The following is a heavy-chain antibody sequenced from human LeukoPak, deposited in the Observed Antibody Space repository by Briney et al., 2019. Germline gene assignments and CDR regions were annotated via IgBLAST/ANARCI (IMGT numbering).Heavy chain of an antibody. Sequence: GGSLRLSCTASGFTFSVSTTQWVRQAPGKGLEWVGRIRARANNFSTAYGTSVKGRFIISRDDSKSTAYLQMNNLKIDDTAVYFCSRPLAPSGVSDDLWGQGTLVTVSS. CDR2: IRARANNFST. D-gene: IGHD2-15*01. CDR1: GFTFSVST. J-gene: IGHJ5*02. CDR3: SRPLAPSGVSDDL. V-gene: IGHV3-73*01.